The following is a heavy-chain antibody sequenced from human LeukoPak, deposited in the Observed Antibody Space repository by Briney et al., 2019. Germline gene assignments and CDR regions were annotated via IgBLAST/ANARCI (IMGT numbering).Heavy chain of an antibody. D-gene: IGHD5-12*01. J-gene: IGHJ4*02. CDR1: GYTFTGYH. CDR2: INPNTGDT. Sequence: ASVKVSCKASGYTFTGYHMHWVRQAPGQGLEWMGWINPNTGDTNYAQKFQGRVTMTRDTSISTAYMELSRLRSDDTAVYYCARVGYSGYDYAGGVDYWGQGTLVTVSS. CDR3: ARVGYSGYDYAGGVDY. V-gene: IGHV1-2*02.